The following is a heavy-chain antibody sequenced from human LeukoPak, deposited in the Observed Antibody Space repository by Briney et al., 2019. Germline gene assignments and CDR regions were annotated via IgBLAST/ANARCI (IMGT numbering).Heavy chain of an antibody. V-gene: IGHV1-24*01. Sequence: ASVKVSCKVSGYSLTQLSMHWVRQGIGRGLEWMEGFDPVEGETIYAQKFQGRVTMTENTSTDTAYMELSSLRSDDTAVYYCAILLEDYAFSTGSAKDYWGQGTLVTVSS. D-gene: IGHD3-3*01. CDR3: AILLEDYAFSTGSAKDY. J-gene: IGHJ4*02. CDR1: GYSLTQLS. CDR2: FDPVEGET.